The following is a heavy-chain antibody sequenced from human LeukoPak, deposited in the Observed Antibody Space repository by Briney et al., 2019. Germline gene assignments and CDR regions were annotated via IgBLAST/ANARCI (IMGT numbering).Heavy chain of an antibody. J-gene: IGHJ3*02. CDR3: AREGTYGTGARCSALDAFDI. CDR1: GFTFSNYY. V-gene: IGHV3-11*04. CDR2: ISSSGSTI. Sequence: KPGGSLRLACAASGFTFSNYYLSWIRQAPGKGLEWVSFISSSGSTIDYADSVKGRFSISRDNGKNSLYLQMNSLRAEDTAVYYCAREGTYGTGARCSALDAFDIWGPGTMVTVSS. D-gene: IGHD2-8*02.